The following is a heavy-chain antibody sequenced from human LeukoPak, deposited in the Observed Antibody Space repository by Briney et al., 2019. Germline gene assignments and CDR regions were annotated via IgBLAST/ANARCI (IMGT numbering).Heavy chain of an antibody. CDR2: ISAYNGNT. CDR3: ARLPPRRGILTATDYYYMDV. J-gene: IGHJ6*03. V-gene: IGHV1-18*01. D-gene: IGHD3-9*01. Sequence: GASVKVSFKASGYTFTSYGISWVRQAPGQGLEWMGWISAYNGNTNYAQKLQGRVTMTTDTSTSTAYMELRSLRSDDTAVYYCARLPPRRGILTATDYYYMDVWGKGTTVTVSS. CDR1: GYTFTSYG.